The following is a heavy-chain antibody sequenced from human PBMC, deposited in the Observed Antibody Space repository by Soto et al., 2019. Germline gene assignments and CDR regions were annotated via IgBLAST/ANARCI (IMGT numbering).Heavy chain of an antibody. CDR3: ARGLGCSSTSCYSWFDP. CDR2: ISAYNGNT. J-gene: IGHJ5*02. D-gene: IGHD2-2*02. V-gene: IGHV1-18*01. CDR1: GYTFTSYG. Sequence: QVQLVQSGAEVKKPGASVKVSCKASGYTFTSYGISWVRQAPXXGLEWMGWISAYNGNTNYAQKLQGRVTMTTDTSTXXXXXELRSLRSDDTAVYYCARGLGCSSTSCYSWFDPWGQGTLVTVSS.